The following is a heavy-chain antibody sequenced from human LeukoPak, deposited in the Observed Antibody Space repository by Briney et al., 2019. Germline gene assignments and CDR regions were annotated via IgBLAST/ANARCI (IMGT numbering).Heavy chain of an antibody. Sequence: SETLSLTCAVSGYSISSGYYWGWIRQPPGKGLEWIGSIYHSGSTYYNPSLKSRVTISVDTSKSQFSLKLSSVTAADTAVYYCARVLWFGGKFDYWGQGTLVTVSS. V-gene: IGHV4-38-2*01. CDR1: GYSISSGYY. D-gene: IGHD3-10*01. J-gene: IGHJ4*02. CDR2: IYHSGST. CDR3: ARVLWFGGKFDY.